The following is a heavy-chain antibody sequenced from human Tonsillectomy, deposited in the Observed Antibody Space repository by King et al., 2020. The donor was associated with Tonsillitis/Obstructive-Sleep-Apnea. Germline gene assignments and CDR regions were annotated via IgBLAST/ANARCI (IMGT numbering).Heavy chain of an antibody. D-gene: IGHD2-15*01. CDR2: IGTAGDI. CDR1: GFTFSSYD. V-gene: IGHV3-13*04. Sequence: VQLVESGGGLVQPGGSLRLSCAASGFTFSSYDMHWVRQTTGKGLEWVSVIGTAGDIYYSDSVKGRFTFSRENAKNSLYLQMNSLRVGDTAVYYCARARSRVADAFDIWGQGTMVTVSS. J-gene: IGHJ3*02. CDR3: ARARSRVADAFDI.